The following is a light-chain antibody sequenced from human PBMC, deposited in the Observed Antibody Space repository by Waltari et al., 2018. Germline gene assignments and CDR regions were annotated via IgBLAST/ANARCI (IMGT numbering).Light chain of an antibody. V-gene: IGKV1-5*03. J-gene: IGKJ4*01. Sequence: DIQMTQSPSTLSASVGDRVTIPCRSSQSISTWLAWYLQKPGKAPNILIYKASDLESGVPSRFSGSGSGTEFTLTISSLQPDDSATYYCQQYTSFTLTFGGGTKVEIK. CDR1: QSISTW. CDR2: KAS. CDR3: QQYTSFTLT.